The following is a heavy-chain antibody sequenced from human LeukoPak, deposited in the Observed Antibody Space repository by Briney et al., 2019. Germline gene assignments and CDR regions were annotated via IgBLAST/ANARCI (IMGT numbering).Heavy chain of an antibody. CDR3: AREDSSSLDP. V-gene: IGHV4-30-4*01. CDR2: IYYSGST. D-gene: IGHD6-13*01. Sequence: SETLSFTCTVSGGSISSGDYYWSWIRQPPGKGLEWIGYIYYSGSTYYNPSLKSRVTISVDTSKNQFSLKLSSVTAADTAVYYCAREDSSSLDPWGQGTLVTVSS. CDR1: GGSISSGDYY. J-gene: IGHJ5*02.